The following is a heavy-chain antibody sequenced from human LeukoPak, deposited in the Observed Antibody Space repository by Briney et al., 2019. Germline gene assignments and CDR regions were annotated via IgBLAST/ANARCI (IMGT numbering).Heavy chain of an antibody. J-gene: IGHJ4*02. CDR3: ASSESAMLDY. CDR2: INHSGST. CDR1: GGSFSGYY. V-gene: IGHV4-34*01. Sequence: SETLSLTCAVYGGSFSGYYWSWIRQPPGKGLEWIGEINHSGSTNHNPSLKSRVTISVDTSKNQFSLKLSSVTAADTAVYYCASSESAMLDYWGQGTLVTVSS.